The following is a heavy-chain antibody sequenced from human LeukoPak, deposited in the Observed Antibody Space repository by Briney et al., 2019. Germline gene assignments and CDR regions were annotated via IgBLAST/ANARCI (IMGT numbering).Heavy chain of an antibody. CDR2: INHSGSN. J-gene: IGHJ3*02. Sequence: PSETLSLTCAVYGGSFSGYYWSWIRQPPGKGLEWIGEINHSGSNNYNPSLKSRVTISVDTSKNQFSLKLSSVTAAHTAVYYCARGLTLLWFGNGWAFDIWGQGTMVTVSS. CDR3: ARGLTLLWFGNGWAFDI. D-gene: IGHD3-10*01. CDR1: GGSFSGYY. V-gene: IGHV4-34*01.